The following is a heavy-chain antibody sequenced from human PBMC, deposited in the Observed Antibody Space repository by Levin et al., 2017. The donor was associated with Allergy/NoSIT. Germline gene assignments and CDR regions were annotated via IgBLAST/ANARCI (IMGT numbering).Heavy chain of an antibody. CDR2: ISYDGSDK. D-gene: IGHD2-15*01. Sequence: GGSLRLSCAASGFTFSNFGIHWVRQAPGKGLEWVAVISYDGSDKYYADSVKGRFTISRDNSRSTLYLQMNSLTPEDTAVYYCAKDKGHCSGASCLTLDIWGQGTMVTVSS. CDR3: AKDKGHCSGASCLTLDI. J-gene: IGHJ3*02. CDR1: GFTFSNFG. V-gene: IGHV3-30*18.